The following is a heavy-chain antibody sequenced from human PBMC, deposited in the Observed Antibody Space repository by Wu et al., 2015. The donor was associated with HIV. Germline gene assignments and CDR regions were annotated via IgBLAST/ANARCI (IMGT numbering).Heavy chain of an antibody. Sequence: QVQLVQSGAEVKKPGVLGFNVSCQAFGGTFSGYAVNWVRQAPGQGLEWMGGIIPIFGTANYAQKFQGRVTITTDESTSTAYMELSSLRSEDTAVYYRAGDGSNYYDSSGYSWDAFDIWGQGTMVTVSS. V-gene: IGHV1-69*05. CDR1: GGTFSGYA. CDR2: IIPIFGTA. J-gene: IGHJ3*02. CDR3: AGDGSNYYDSSGYSWDAFDI. D-gene: IGHD3-22*01.